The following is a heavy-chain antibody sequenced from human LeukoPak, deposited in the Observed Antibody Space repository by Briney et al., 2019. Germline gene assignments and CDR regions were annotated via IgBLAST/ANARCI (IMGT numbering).Heavy chain of an antibody. CDR1: GGSISSYY. V-gene: IGHV4-59*01. J-gene: IGHJ4*02. Sequence: SETLSLTCTVSGGSISSYYWSWIRQPPGKGLEWIGYIYYSGSTNYNPSLKSRVTISVDTSKNQFSLKLSSVTAADTAVYYCARDAAGRQSSGWFDYWGQGTLVTVSS. CDR2: IYYSGST. CDR3: ARDAAGRQSSGWFDY. D-gene: IGHD6-19*01.